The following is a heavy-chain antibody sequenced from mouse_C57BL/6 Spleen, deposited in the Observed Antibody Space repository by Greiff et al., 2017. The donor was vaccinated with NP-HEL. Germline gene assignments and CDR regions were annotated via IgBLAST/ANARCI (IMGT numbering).Heavy chain of an antibody. CDR1: GYTFTSYW. J-gene: IGHJ2*01. Sequence: QVQLQQPGAELVKPGASVKMSCKASGYTFTSYWITWVKQRPGQGLEWIGDIYPGSGSTNYNEKFKSKATLTVDTSSSTAYMQLSSLTSEDSAVYYCARSLYYYGSSYMYYFDYWGQGTTLTVSS. CDR3: ARSLYYYGSSYMYYFDY. V-gene: IGHV1-55*01. CDR2: IYPGSGST. D-gene: IGHD1-1*01.